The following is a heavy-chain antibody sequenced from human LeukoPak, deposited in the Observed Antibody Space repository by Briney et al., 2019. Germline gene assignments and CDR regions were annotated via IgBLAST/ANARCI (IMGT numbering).Heavy chain of an antibody. CDR2: IIPIFGTA. V-gene: IGHV1-69*13. D-gene: IGHD7-27*01. Sequence: GASVKVSCKASGYTFTSYAISWVRQAPGQGLEWMGGIIPIFGTANYAQKFQGRVTITVDESTSTAYMELSSLRSEDTAVYYCARGSYTLGYQPYWGQGTLVTVSS. CDR1: GYTFTSYA. J-gene: IGHJ4*02. CDR3: ARGSYTLGYQPY.